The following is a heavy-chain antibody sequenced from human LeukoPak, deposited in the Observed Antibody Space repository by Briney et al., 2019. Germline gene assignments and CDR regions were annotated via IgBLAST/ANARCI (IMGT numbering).Heavy chain of an antibody. V-gene: IGHV1-8*01. CDR1: GYIFTSYD. J-gene: IGHJ6*02. CDR2: MNPNSGNT. CDR3: ARAQPKMATISRVMDV. D-gene: IGHD5-24*01. Sequence: ASVKVSCKASGYIFTSYDINWVRQATGQGPEWMGWMNPNSGNTGNAQKFQGRVTMTRNTSISTAYMELSSLRSEDTAVYYCARAQPKMATISRVMDVWGQGTTVTVSS.